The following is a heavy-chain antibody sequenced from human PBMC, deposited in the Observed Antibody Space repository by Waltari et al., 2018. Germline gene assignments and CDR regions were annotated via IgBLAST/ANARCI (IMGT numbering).Heavy chain of an antibody. CDR1: GFTLSGAA. J-gene: IGHJ4*02. V-gene: IGHV3-73*01. CDR3: TRVGATTVLDY. CDR2: IRSKANSYAT. D-gene: IGHD1-26*01. Sequence: EVQLVESGGGLVQPGGALKVSCAASGFTLSGAAMHWARQASVKGLEWVGRIRSKANSYATAYAASVKGRFTISRDDSKNTAYLQMNSLKTEDTAVYYCTRVGATTVLDYWGQGTLVTVSS.